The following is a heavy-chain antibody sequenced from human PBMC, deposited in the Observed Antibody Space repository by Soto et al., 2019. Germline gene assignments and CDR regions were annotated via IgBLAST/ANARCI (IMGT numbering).Heavy chain of an antibody. CDR1: GDSVSSNSAA. Sequence: SQTLSLTCAISGDSVSSNSAAWNWIRQSPSRGLEWLGRTYYRSKWYNDYAGSVKSRITINPDTSKNQFSLQLNSVTPEDTAVYYCARLEVITIFSMVRFYYGMDVWGQGTSVTVSS. CDR3: ARLEVITIFSMVRFYYGMDV. J-gene: IGHJ6*02. D-gene: IGHD3-3*01. V-gene: IGHV6-1*01. CDR2: TYYRSKWYN.